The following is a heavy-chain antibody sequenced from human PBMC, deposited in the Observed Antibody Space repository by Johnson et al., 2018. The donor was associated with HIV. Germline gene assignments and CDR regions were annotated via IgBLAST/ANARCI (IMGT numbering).Heavy chain of an antibody. CDR2: ISYDGSNK. CDR3: ARDGGYSSSWYKYAFDI. Sequence: QVQLVESGGGVVQPGGFLRLSCAASGITFSDAWMTWVRQAPGKGLEWVAVISYDGSNKSYADSVKGRFTISRDNSKNTLYLQMNSLRAEDTAVYYCARDGGYSSSWYKYAFDIWGQGTMVTVSS. V-gene: IGHV3-30-3*01. D-gene: IGHD6-13*01. J-gene: IGHJ3*02. CDR1: GITFSDAW.